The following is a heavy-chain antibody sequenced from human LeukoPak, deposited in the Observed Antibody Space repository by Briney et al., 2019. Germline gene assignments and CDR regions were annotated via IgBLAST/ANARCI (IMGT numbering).Heavy chain of an antibody. J-gene: IGHJ4*02. D-gene: IGHD1-26*01. CDR3: ARSWNDQKWELLSY. V-gene: IGHV4-39*07. CDR1: GGSISSSSYY. Sequence: SETLSLTCTVSGGSISSSSYYWGWIRQPPGKGLEWIGSIYYSGSTNYNPSLKSRVTISVDTSKNQFSLKLSSVTAADTAVYYCARSWNDQKWELLSYWGQGTLVTVSS. CDR2: IYYSGST.